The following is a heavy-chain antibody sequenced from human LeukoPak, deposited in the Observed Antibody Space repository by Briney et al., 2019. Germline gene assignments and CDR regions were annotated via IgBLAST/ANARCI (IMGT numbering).Heavy chain of an antibody. V-gene: IGHV3-23*01. CDR1: GFTFSNYA. D-gene: IGHD1-14*01. CDR3: VKTPDRRIGGSNYKDV. CDR2: IRVTDNT. Sequence: PGGSLTLSCAASGFTFSNYAMNWVRQAPGKGLEGGSCIRVTDNTYYADSVKGRFTISRDDSKITLYLQMSSLRAEDTAIYYCVKTPDRRIGGSNYKDVWGGGTPVPIS. J-gene: IGHJ6*03.